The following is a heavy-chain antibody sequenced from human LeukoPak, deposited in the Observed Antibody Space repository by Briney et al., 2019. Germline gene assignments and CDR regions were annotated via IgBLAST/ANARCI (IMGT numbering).Heavy chain of an antibody. CDR2: ISSDGSNS. V-gene: IGHV3-30*18. D-gene: IGHD4-17*01. Sequence: RTGGSLRLSCAVSGFTFGNYGMHWVRQAPGKGLEWVAMISSDGSNSYYGDSVKDRFTVSRDNSKNTLYLQMKSLRAGDTAFYYCAKGSTVTFASEYFQHWGQGTLVTVSS. CDR3: AKGSTVTFASEYFQH. CDR1: GFTFGNYG. J-gene: IGHJ1*01.